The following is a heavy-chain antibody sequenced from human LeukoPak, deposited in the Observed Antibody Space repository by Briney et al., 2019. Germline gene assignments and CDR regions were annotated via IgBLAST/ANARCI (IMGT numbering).Heavy chain of an antibody. CDR3: ARHPELYFFDY. CDR1: GXSISSYY. J-gene: IGHJ4*02. Sequence: SETLSLTCTVSGXSISSYYGSWIRQPPGKGLEWIGYISYSGSTNYNPSLKSRVTISADTSKNQVSLTLSSVAAADTAVYYCARHPELYFFDYWGQGTLVTVSS. V-gene: IGHV4-59*08. D-gene: IGHD3-10*01. CDR2: ISYSGST.